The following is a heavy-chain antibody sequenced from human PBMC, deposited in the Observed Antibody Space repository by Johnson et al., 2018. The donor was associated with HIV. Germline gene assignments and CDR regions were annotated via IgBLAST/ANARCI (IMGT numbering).Heavy chain of an antibody. Sequence: QMQLVESGGGVVQPGGSLRLSCAASGFTFSTYGMHWVRQAPGKGLEWVAFIRYDGSNKYYADSVKGRFTISRDNSKNTLYLQMNSLRAEDTAVYYCAKDLADSSGYHDAFDIWGQGTMVTVSS. CDR1: GFTFSTYG. CDR2: IRYDGSNK. J-gene: IGHJ3*02. D-gene: IGHD3-22*01. V-gene: IGHV3-30*02. CDR3: AKDLADSSGYHDAFDI.